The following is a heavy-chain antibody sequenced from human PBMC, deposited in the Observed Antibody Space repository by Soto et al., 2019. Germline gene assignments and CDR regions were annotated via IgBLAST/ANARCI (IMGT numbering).Heavy chain of an antibody. CDR2: IIPIFHTA. CDR3: ARVGYCNTTNCLFYDYHYGMDV. CDR1: GDSFNSYA. Sequence: ASVKVSCKASGDSFNSYAISWVRQAPGQGLEWMGGIIPIFHTANHAQKFQARVTMTADESASTAYMELSGLRSEDTAVYYCARVGYCNTTNCLFYDYHYGMDVWGQGTTVTVSS. J-gene: IGHJ6*02. D-gene: IGHD2-2*01. V-gene: IGHV1-69*13.